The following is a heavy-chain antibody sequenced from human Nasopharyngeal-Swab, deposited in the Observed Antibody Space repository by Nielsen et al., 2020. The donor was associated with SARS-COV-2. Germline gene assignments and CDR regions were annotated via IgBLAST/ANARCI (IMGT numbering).Heavy chain of an antibody. CDR3: ARDGDYTDV. V-gene: IGHV4-4*07. CDR2: IYTSGST. Sequence: SETLSLTCTVSGGSISSYYWGWIRQPAGKGLEWIGRIYTSGSTNYNPSLRSRVTIFIDTSKNQFSLKLSSVTAADAAVYYCARDGDYTDVWGQGTTVTVSS. J-gene: IGHJ6*02. D-gene: IGHD4-11*01. CDR1: GGSISSYY.